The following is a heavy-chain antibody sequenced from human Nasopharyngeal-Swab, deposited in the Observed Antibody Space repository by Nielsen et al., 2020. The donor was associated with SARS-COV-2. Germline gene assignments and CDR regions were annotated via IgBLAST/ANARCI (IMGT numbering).Heavy chain of an antibody. CDR1: GFTFNNYW. CDR3: ASRGIWFGEFVFDY. J-gene: IGHJ4*02. D-gene: IGHD3-10*01. V-gene: IGHV3-74*01. Sequence: LKISCAASGFTFNNYWMHWVRQAPGKGLVWVSRIMTDGSGTTYADSMKGRFTISRDNAKNTLFLQMNSLRAEDTAVYYCASRGIWFGEFVFDYWGQGTLVTVSS. CDR2: IMTDGSGT.